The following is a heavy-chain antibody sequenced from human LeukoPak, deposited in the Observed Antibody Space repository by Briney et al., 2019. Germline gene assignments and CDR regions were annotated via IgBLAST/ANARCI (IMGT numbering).Heavy chain of an antibody. V-gene: IGHV3-23*01. J-gene: IGHJ4*02. Sequence: GGSLRLSCAASGFTFSTYVMSWVRQTPGKGLEWVSTISNSGGSTYNADSVKGRFTISRDNSKNTLYLQMNSLRAEDTAVYYCAKDLGIDYWGQGTLVTVSS. CDR1: GFTFSTYV. CDR3: AKDLGIDY. CDR2: ISNSGGST.